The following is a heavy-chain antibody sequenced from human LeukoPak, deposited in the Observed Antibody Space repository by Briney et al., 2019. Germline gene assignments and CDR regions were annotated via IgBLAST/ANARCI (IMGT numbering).Heavy chain of an antibody. J-gene: IGHJ4*02. D-gene: IGHD3-10*01. CDR2: IYYSGST. V-gene: IGHV4-39*01. CDR3: ARGPITMVRGVFDY. CDR1: GGSISSSSYY. Sequence: SETLSLTCTVSGGSISSSSYYWGWIRQPPGKGLEWIGSIYYSGSTYYNPSLKSRVTISVDTSKNQFSLKLSSVTAADTAVYYCARGPITMVRGVFDYWGQGTLVTVSS.